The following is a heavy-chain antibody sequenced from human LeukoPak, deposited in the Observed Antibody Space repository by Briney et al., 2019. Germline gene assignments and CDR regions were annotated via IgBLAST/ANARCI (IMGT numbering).Heavy chain of an antibody. CDR3: ARVLRFVGALNYYYGMDV. D-gene: IGHD3-3*01. V-gene: IGHV1-2*02. Sequence: ASVKVSCKASGYTFTGYYMHWVRQAPGQGLEWMGWINPNRGGTNYAQTFQGRVTMTRDTSISTAYMELSRLRSDDTAVYYCARVLRFVGALNYYYGMDVWGQGTTVTVSS. CDR1: GYTFTGYY. J-gene: IGHJ6*02. CDR2: INPNRGGT.